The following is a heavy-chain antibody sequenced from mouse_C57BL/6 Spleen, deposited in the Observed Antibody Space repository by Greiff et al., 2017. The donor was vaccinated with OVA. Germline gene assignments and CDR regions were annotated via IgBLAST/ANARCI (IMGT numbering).Heavy chain of an antibody. J-gene: IGHJ2*01. D-gene: IGHD1-1*01. CDR2: IDPSDSYT. V-gene: IGHV1-50*01. CDR1: GYTFTRYW. CDR3: ARSLNYYGSSFDY. Sequence: QVQLQQPGAELVKPGASVKLSCKASGYTFTRYWMQWVKQRPGQGLEWIGEIDPSDSYTNYNQKFKGKATLTVDTSSSTAYMQLSSLTSEDSAVYYCARSLNYYGSSFDYWGQGTTLTVSS.